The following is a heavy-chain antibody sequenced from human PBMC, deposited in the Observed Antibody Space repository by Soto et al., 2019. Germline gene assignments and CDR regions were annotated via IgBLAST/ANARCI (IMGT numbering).Heavy chain of an antibody. J-gene: IGHJ3*02. D-gene: IGHD2-8*01. CDR1: GFTFSSYS. CDR3: ASTIVLMVYAIQPDAFDI. CDR2: ISSSSSYI. Sequence: EVQLVESGGGLVKPGGSLRLSCAASGFTFSSYSMNWVRQAPGKGLEWVSSISSSSSYIYYADSVKGRFTISRDNAKNSLYLQMNSLRAEDTAVYYCASTIVLMVYAIQPDAFDIWGQGTMVTVSS. V-gene: IGHV3-21*01.